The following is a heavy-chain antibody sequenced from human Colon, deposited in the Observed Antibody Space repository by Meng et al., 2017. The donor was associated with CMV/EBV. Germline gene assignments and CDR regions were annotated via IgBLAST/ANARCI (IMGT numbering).Heavy chain of an antibody. Sequence: GESLKISCAASGFAFSNYEMNWVRQAPGKGLEWISYINSRGTPIYYADSVKGRFTISKDNAKNSLYLQMNSLRGEDTGIYYCARIHYDSWSGYYRDYWGQGALVTVSS. D-gene: IGHD3-3*01. CDR2: INSRGTPI. J-gene: IGHJ4*02. CDR1: GFAFSNYE. CDR3: ARIHYDSWSGYYRDY. V-gene: IGHV3-48*03.